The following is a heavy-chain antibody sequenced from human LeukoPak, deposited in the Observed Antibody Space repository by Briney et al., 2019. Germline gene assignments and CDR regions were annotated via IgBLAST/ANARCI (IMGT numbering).Heavy chain of an antibody. CDR2: IYYSGST. CDR3: ARRRRNQAAAGIRHFDY. V-gene: IGHV4-39*01. D-gene: IGHD6-13*01. Sequence: PSETLSLTCTVSGGSISSSSYYWGWIRQPPGKGLEWIGSIYYSGSTYYNPSLKSRVTISVDTSKNQFSLKLSSVTAADTAVYYCARRRRNQAAAGIRHFDYWGQGTLVTVSS. CDR1: GGSISSSSYY. J-gene: IGHJ4*02.